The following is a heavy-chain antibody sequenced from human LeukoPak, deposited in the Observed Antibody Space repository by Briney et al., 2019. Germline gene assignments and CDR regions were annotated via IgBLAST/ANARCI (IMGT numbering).Heavy chain of an antibody. CDR3: ARHRSGSSWFAP. Sequence: SETLSLTCTVSGGSISNYYWSWIRQPPGKGLEWIGYIYYSGSTSYNPSLKSRVTMSVDTSKSQFSLRLSSVTAADTAVYYCARHRSGSSWFAPWGQGTLVTVSS. CDR1: GGSISNYY. CDR2: IYYSGST. D-gene: IGHD6-19*01. V-gene: IGHV4-59*08. J-gene: IGHJ5*02.